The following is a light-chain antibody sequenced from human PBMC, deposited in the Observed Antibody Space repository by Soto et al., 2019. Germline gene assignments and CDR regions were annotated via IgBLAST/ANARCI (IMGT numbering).Light chain of an antibody. CDR1: SSNIGSNP. V-gene: IGLV1-44*01. Sequence: QAVVTQPPSASGTPGQKVTISCSGSSSNIGSNPVNWYQHLPGTAPKVVIYNNSQRPSGVPDRFSGSKSGTSASLAISGLQSEDEADYYCAAWHDSLNGWVFGGGTKVTVL. CDR3: AAWHDSLNGWV. CDR2: NNS. J-gene: IGLJ3*02.